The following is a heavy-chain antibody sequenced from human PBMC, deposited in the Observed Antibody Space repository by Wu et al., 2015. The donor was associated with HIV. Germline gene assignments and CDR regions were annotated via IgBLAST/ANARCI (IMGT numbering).Heavy chain of an antibody. D-gene: IGHD3-22*01. CDR2: VVAGSGDT. Sequence: QLVQSGPEVKRPGTSVKLSCKASGINLMNTAIQWVRQARGQRLEWIGRVVAGSGDTNYSQNFQERVTITRDMSTSTAYMELSSLRSEDTAVYYCARERVDYDSSGYRAHRGHHFDYWGQGTLVTVSS. J-gene: IGHJ4*02. CDR3: ARERVDYDSSGYRAHRGHHFDY. CDR1: GINLMNTA. V-gene: IGHV1-58*02.